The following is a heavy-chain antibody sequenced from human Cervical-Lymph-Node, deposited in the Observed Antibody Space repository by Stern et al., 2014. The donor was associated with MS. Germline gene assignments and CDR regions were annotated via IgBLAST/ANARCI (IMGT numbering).Heavy chain of an antibody. D-gene: IGHD6-13*01. Sequence: QVQLVQSGSEVKKPGASVKVSCKASGYSFSGYYLHWLRQAPGQGLEWMGRITPNRGGTAYSQKFQDRVTMTRDTSITTVYMELSRLTSDDTAVYYCARGLVITSSWSLSDYFDNWGQGSLVSVSS. V-gene: IGHV1-2*06. CDR3: ARGLVITSSWSLSDYFDN. J-gene: IGHJ4*02. CDR2: ITPNRGGT. CDR1: GYSFSGYY.